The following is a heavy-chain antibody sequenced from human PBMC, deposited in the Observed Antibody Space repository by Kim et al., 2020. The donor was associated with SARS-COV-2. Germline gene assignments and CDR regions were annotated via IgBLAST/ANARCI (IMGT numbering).Heavy chain of an antibody. CDR3: ARGDSSGWNFDY. CDR1: GGTFSSYA. J-gene: IGHJ4*02. CDR2: IIPIFGTA. D-gene: IGHD6-19*01. Sequence: SGKVSCKASGGTFSSYAISWVRQAPGQGLEWMGGIIPIFGTANYAQKFQGRVTITADESTSTAYMELSSLRSEDTAVYYCARGDSSGWNFDYWGQGTLVTVSS. V-gene: IGHV1-69*13.